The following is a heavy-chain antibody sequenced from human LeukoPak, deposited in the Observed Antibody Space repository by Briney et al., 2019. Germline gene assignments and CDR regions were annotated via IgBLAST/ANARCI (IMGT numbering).Heavy chain of an antibody. CDR2: INHSGSN. D-gene: IGHD3-22*01. CDR1: GGSFSGYY. V-gene: IGHV4-34*01. J-gene: IGHJ4*02. CDR3: ARSYDSSGYNKYYFDY. Sequence: SETLSLTCAVYGGSFSGYYWSWLRQPPGKGLEWIGEINHSGSNNYNPSLKRRVTVSVATSKNQFSLKLSSVTPADTAVYYCARSYDSSGYNKYYFDYWGQGTLVTVSS.